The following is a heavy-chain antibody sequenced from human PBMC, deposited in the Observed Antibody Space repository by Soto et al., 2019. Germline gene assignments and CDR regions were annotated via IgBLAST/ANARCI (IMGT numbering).Heavy chain of an antibody. J-gene: IGHJ1*01. Sequence: QVQLVQSGAEVNKPGASVKVSCKASGYTFTSYYMHWVRQAPGQGLEWMGIIKPSGGSTSYAQKFQGRVTMTRHTSTSTVYMELSSLRSEDTAVYYCARENGDAEYFQHLGPGTLVTVSS. D-gene: IGHD2-8*01. CDR1: GYTFTSYY. V-gene: IGHV1-46*01. CDR2: IKPSGGST. CDR3: ARENGDAEYFQH.